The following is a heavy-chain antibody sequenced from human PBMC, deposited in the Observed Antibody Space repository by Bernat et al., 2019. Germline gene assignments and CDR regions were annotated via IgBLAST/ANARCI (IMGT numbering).Heavy chain of an antibody. V-gene: IGHV1-24*01. J-gene: IGHJ4*02. CDR1: GYTLPELP. CDR2: FDPEDGET. CDR3: ATVWGARDYFDY. Sequence: QVQLVQSGAEVKKPGASVKVSCKVFGYTLPELPMHWVRQAPGKGLEWMGGFDPEDGETIYAQKFQGRVTMTEDTSTDTAYMELSSMRSEDTAVYYCATVWGARDYFDYWGQGTLVTVSS. D-gene: IGHD3-16*01.